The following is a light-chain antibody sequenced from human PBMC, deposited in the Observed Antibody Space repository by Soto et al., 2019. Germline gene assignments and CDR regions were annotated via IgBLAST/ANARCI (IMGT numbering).Light chain of an antibody. CDR3: QQYGSSPIT. Sequence: EIVLTQSPGTLSLSPGEIATLSCGASQSVSSSYLAWYQQKPGQAPRLLIYRATGIPDRFSGSGSGTDFTLTISRLEPEDFAVYYCQQYGSSPITFAQGTRLEIK. J-gene: IGKJ5*01. V-gene: IGKV3-20*01. CDR1: QSVSSSY.